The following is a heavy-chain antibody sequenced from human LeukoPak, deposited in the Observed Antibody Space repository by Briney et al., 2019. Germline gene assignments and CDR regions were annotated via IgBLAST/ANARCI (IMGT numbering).Heavy chain of an antibody. D-gene: IGHD3-10*01. CDR1: GYTFTSYY. CDR3: ARGTMVRYYYYYYGMDV. CDR2: INPSGGST. Sequence: ASVKVSCKASGYTFTSYYMHWVRQAPGQGLEWMGIINPSGGSTSYAQKFQGRVTMTRDTSTSTVYMELSSLRSEDTAVYYCARGTMVRYYYYYYGMDVWGRGTTVTVSS. V-gene: IGHV1-46*01. J-gene: IGHJ6*02.